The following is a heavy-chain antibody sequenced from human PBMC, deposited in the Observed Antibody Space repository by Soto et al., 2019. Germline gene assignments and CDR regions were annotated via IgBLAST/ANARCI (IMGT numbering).Heavy chain of an antibody. CDR1: GFPLRKYA. Sequence: EVQLLESGGGLVQPGGSLRLSCTASGFPLRKYAMTWVRQAPGKGLELISAISGDGGTTFYADSVKGRFTISRDNSRNTLFLQMRRLRGGDTAVNYCAKGEVSSSVTEHWGPGMLVTVSP. D-gene: IGHD6-13*01. J-gene: IGHJ4*01. CDR3: AKGEVSSSVTEH. CDR2: ISGDGGTT. V-gene: IGHV3-23*01.